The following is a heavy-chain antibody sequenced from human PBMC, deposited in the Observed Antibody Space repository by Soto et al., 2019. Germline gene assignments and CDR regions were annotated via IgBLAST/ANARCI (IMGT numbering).Heavy chain of an antibody. J-gene: IGHJ3*02. CDR2: ISSSSSTI. Sequence: GSLRLSCAASGFTFSSYSMNWVRQAPGKGLEWVSYISSSSSTIYYADSVKGRFTISRDNAKNSLYLQMNSLRAEDTAVYYCASTVYVIDAFDIWGQGTMVTVSS. CDR3: ASTVYVIDAFDI. V-gene: IGHV3-48*01. D-gene: IGHD1-20*01. CDR1: GFTFSSYS.